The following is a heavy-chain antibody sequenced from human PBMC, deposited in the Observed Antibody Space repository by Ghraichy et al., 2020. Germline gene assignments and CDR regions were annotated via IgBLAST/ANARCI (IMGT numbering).Heavy chain of an antibody. D-gene: IGHD4-17*01. Sequence: GGSLRLSCAASGFTFSSYSMNWVRQAPGKGREWVSYINSSSSIIYYADSVKGRFAISRDNAKNSLYLQLNSLRDEDTAVYYCVRGTTVTNWEYGLFDYWGQGTLVTVSS. CDR1: GFTFSSYS. J-gene: IGHJ4*02. V-gene: IGHV3-48*02. CDR2: INSSSSII. CDR3: VRGTTVTNWEYGLFDY.